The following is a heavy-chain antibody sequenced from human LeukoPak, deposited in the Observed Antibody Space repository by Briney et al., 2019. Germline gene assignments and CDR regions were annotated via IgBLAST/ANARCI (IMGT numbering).Heavy chain of an antibody. J-gene: IGHJ6*02. Sequence: GGSLRLSCAASGFTFSRYAMFWVRQAPGKGLEWVSAISGSDASTYYADSVKGRFTISRDNSKNTLYLRMSSLRAEDTAVYYCAKRLGYCTSTSCADLHYYYGMDVWGQGTTVTVSS. D-gene: IGHD2-2*01. CDR1: GFTFSRYA. CDR3: AKRLGYCTSTSCADLHYYYGMDV. V-gene: IGHV3-23*01. CDR2: ISGSDAST.